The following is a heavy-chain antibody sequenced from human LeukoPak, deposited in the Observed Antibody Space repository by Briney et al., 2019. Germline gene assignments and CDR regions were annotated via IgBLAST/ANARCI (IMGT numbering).Heavy chain of an antibody. D-gene: IGHD3-10*01. Sequence: ASVKVSCKASGYTFTSYDINWVRQPTGQGLEWMGWMNPNSGNTGYAQKFQGRVTITRNTSISTAYMELSSLRSEDTAVYYCARGTPMVRGVIIRLRWVYFDYWGQGTLVTVSS. CDR2: MNPNSGNT. V-gene: IGHV1-8*03. CDR3: ARGTPMVRGVIIRLRWVYFDY. CDR1: GYTFTSYD. J-gene: IGHJ4*02.